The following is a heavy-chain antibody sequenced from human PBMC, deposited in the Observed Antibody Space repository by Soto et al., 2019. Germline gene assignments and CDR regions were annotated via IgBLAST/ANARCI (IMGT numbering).Heavy chain of an antibody. CDR3: AKDRSPYSGSYYYFDY. D-gene: IGHD1-26*01. V-gene: IGHV3-30*18. CDR1: GFTFSSYG. J-gene: IGHJ4*02. Sequence: GGSLRLSCAASGFTFSSYGMHWVRQAPGKGLEWVAVISYDGSNKYYADSVKGRFTISRDNSKNTLYLQMNSLRAEDTAVYYCAKDRSPYSGSYYYFDYWGQGTLVTVSS. CDR2: ISYDGSNK.